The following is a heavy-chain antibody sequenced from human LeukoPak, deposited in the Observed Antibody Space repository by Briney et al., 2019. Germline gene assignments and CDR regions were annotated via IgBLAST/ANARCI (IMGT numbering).Heavy chain of an antibody. J-gene: IGHJ6*04. CDR3: ARDPGYESWSPFWGGMDV. Sequence: PGGSLRLSCAAPGFTFSSSWMHCVRQAPGKGLVCVSRITREGGSTTYADSVKGRFTTSRDNAKNTLYLQMDSLRDDDTAVYYCARDPGYESWSPFWGGMDVWGNGTTVIVSS. CDR2: ITREGGST. V-gene: IGHV3-74*01. CDR1: GFTFSSSW. D-gene: IGHD3-16*01.